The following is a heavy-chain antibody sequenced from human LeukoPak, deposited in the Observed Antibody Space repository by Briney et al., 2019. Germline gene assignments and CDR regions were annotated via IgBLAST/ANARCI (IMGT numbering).Heavy chain of an antibody. CDR1: GFTFSSYA. D-gene: IGHD1-26*01. CDR3: AKDEAGELRGGSFDY. J-gene: IGHJ4*02. V-gene: IGHV3-23*01. Sequence: PGGSLRLSCAASGFTFSSYAMSWVRQAPGKGLEWVSAISGSGGSTYYADSVKGRFTISRDNSKNTLYLQMNSLRAEDTAVYYCAKDEAGELRGGSFDYWGQGTLVTVSS. CDR2: ISGSGGST.